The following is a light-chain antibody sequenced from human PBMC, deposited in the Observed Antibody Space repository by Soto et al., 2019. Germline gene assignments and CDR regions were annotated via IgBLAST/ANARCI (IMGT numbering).Light chain of an antibody. J-gene: IGLJ1*01. V-gene: IGLV1-51*01. CDR1: RSNIGNNY. CDR2: DNN. Sequence: QAVLTQPPSVSAAPGQKVTISCSGSRSNIGNNYVSWYQQLPGTAPKLLIYDNNKRPSGIPDRFSDSKSGTSATLAITGLQTGDEADYYCGTWDSSLSASVFGTGTKLTVL. CDR3: GTWDSSLSASV.